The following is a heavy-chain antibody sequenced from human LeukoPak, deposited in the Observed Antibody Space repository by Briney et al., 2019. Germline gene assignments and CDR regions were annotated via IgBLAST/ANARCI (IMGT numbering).Heavy chain of an antibody. CDR3: TRSASVVTQNY. Sequence: GGSLRLSCTASGFTFGDYSMSWFRQAPGKGLEWVGFIRSKAYGGTTEYAASVKGRFTFSRDDSKSIAYLQMNSLKIEDTAVYYCTRSASVVTQNYWGQGTLVTVSS. J-gene: IGHJ4*02. CDR1: GFTFGDYS. D-gene: IGHD4-23*01. V-gene: IGHV3-49*03. CDR2: IRSKAYGGTT.